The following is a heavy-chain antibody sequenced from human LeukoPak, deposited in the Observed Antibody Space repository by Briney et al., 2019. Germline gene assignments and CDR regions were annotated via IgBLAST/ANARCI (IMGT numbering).Heavy chain of an antibody. CDR3: ARGRRGYSYGGFDY. D-gene: IGHD5-18*01. Sequence: SETLSLTCTVSGGSISSSSYYWGWIRQPPGKGLEWIGSIYYSGSTYYNPSLKSRVTISVDTSKNRFSLKLSSVTAADTAVYYCARGRRGYSYGGFDYWGQGTLVTVSS. J-gene: IGHJ4*02. CDR2: IYYSGST. V-gene: IGHV4-39*01. CDR1: GGSISSSSYY.